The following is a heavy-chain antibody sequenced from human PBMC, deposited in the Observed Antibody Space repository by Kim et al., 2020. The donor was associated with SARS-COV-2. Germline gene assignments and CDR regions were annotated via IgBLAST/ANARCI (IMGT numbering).Heavy chain of an antibody. Sequence: GGSLRLSCAASGFTFSGSPLHWVRQASGKGLEWVGRIRSKANSYATGYAASVKGRFTISRDDSKNTAYLEMRGLKTEDTALYYCTRIPATPLAFCDAFAIWGQGTMVTVS. CDR2: IRSKANSYAT. CDR3: TRIPATPLAFCDAFAI. V-gene: IGHV3-73*01. J-gene: IGHJ3*02. CDR1: GFTFSGSP. D-gene: IGHD3-3*02.